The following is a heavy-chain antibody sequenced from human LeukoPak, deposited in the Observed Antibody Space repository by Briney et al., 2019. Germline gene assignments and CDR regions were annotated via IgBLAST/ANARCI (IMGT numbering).Heavy chain of an antibody. CDR1: GYTFTSYY. CDR3: ARDRGIVVVPAAITNWFAP. CDR2: INPSGGST. Sequence: ASVKVSCKASGYTFTSYYMHWVRQAPGQGLEWMGIINPSGGSTSYAQKFQGRVTMTRDTSTSTVYMELSSLRSEDTAVYYCARDRGIVVVPAAITNWFAPWGQGTLVTLSS. J-gene: IGHJ5*02. V-gene: IGHV1-46*01. D-gene: IGHD2-2*02.